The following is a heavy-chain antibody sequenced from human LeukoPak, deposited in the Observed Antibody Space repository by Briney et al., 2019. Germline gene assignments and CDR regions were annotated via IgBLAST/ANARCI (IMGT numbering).Heavy chain of an antibody. CDR2: ISGSGGST. V-gene: IGHV3-23*01. CDR3: TKQWLSKGGFLDY. D-gene: IGHD6-19*01. CDR1: GFTFSSYA. Sequence: GGSLRLSCAASGFTFSSYAMSWVSQAPGKGLEWVSAISGSGGSTYYADSVKGRFTISRDKSTNTLYLQMNSLRAEDTTVYYFTKQWLSKGGFLDYWGEGTLVTVSS. J-gene: IGHJ4*02.